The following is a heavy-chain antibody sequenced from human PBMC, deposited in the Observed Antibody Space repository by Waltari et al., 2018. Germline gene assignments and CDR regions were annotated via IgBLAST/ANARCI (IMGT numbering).Heavy chain of an antibody. CDR1: GFNFDGYT. J-gene: IGHJ4*02. D-gene: IGHD6-19*01. CDR2: IRRESSHI. CDR3: VKEHNTGWPNFDS. V-gene: IGHV3-43*01. Sequence: EVQLVESGGDVVQPGGSLRLSCAASGFNFDGYTMHWVRQAPGGGLEWVSLIRRESSHIYYADSVRGRFTISRDNRKNSLYLQMSSLRIEDTAFYFCVKEHNTGWPNFDSWGQGTLVAGSS.